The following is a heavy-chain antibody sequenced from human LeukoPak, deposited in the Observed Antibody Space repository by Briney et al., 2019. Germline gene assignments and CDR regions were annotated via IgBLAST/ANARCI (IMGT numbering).Heavy chain of an antibody. CDR1: GYSISSGYY. V-gene: IGHV4-38-2*02. Sequence: SETLSLTCTVSGYSISSGYYWGWIRQPPGKGLEWIGSIYHSGSTYYNPSLKSRVTISVDTSKNQFSLKLSSVTAADTAVYYCARIKRQVPDYWGQGTLVPVSS. CDR2: IYHSGST. J-gene: IGHJ4*02. CDR3: ARIKRQVPDY.